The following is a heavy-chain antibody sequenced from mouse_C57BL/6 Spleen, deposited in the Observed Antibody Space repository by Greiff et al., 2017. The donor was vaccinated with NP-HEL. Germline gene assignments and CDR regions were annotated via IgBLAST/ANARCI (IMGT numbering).Heavy chain of an antibody. Sequence: QVQLQQSGAELVKPGASVKISCKASGYAFSSYWMNWVKQRPGKGLEWIGQIYPGDGDTNYNRKFKGKATLTADKSSSTAYMQLSSLTSEDSAVYFCARSGYYVGFAYWGQGTLVTVSA. CDR2: IYPGDGDT. V-gene: IGHV1-80*01. D-gene: IGHD2-3*01. J-gene: IGHJ3*01. CDR3: ARSGYYVGFAY. CDR1: GYAFSSYW.